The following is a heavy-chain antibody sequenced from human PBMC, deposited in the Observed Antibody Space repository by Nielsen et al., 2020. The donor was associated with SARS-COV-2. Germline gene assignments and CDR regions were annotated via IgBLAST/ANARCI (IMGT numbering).Heavy chain of an antibody. V-gene: IGHV1-8*01. CDR1: ADTFTSYD. J-gene: IGHJ4*02. Sequence: ASVKVSCKASADTFTSYDINWLRQATGQRLEWMGRMSPSSGKTDYAQKFQGRVRMTRNTSINTAYMELSSLRSDDTAVYYCVSGGYFDWLLAFDYWGQGTLVTVSS. D-gene: IGHD3-9*01. CDR3: VSGGYFDWLLAFDY. CDR2: MSPSSGKT.